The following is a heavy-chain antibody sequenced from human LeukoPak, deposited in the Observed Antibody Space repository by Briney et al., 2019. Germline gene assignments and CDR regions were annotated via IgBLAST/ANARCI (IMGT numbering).Heavy chain of an antibody. D-gene: IGHD1/OR15-1a*01. CDR1: GFTFSSYG. CDR3: ASTWNNDAFDI. V-gene: IGHV3-33*01. CDR2: IWYDGSNK. Sequence: GGSLRLSCAASGFTFSSYGMHWVRQAPGKGLEWVAVIWYDGSNKYYADSVKGRFTISRGNSKNTLYLPMNSLRAEDTAVYYCASTWNNDAFDIWGQGTMVTVSS. J-gene: IGHJ3*02.